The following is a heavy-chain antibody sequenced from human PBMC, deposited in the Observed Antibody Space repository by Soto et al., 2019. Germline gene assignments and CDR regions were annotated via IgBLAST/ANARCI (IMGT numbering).Heavy chain of an antibody. CDR2: IYSGGST. D-gene: IGHD1-26*01. J-gene: IGHJ4*02. Sequence: GGSLRLSCAASGFTVSSNYMSWVRQAPGKGLEWVSVIYSGGSTYYADSVKGRFTISRDNSKNTLYLQMNSLRAEDTAVYYCARDHSEAGEYYFDYWGQGTLVTVSS. CDR3: ARDHSEAGEYYFDY. CDR1: GFTVSSNY. V-gene: IGHV3-66*01.